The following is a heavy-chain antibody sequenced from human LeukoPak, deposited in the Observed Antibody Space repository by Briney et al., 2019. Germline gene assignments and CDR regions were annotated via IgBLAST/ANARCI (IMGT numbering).Heavy chain of an antibody. D-gene: IGHD2-2*01. CDR3: AREAIVVVPAAISGGNWFDP. J-gene: IGHJ5*02. V-gene: IGHV4-34*01. CDR1: GGSFSGYY. CDR2: INHSGST. Sequence: SETLSLTCAVYGGSFSGYYWSWIRQPPGKGLEWIGEINHSGSTNYNPSLKSRATISVDTSKNQFSLTMSSVTAADPAVYYCAREAIVVVPAAISGGNWFDPWGQGTLGTGSS.